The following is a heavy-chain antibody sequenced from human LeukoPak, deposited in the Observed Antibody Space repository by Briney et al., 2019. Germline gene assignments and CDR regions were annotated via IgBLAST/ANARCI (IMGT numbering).Heavy chain of an antibody. CDR1: GFTFSSYA. Sequence: GGSLRLSCAASGFTFSSYAMSWVRQAPGEELAWVSTISGGSGSTYCADSVKGRLTISRDNSKNTLYLQMNSLRDEDTAVYYCAKHRFESGGYHSTDWGQGTLVTVSS. CDR3: AKHRFESGGYHSTD. CDR2: ISGGSGST. V-gene: IGHV3-23*01. D-gene: IGHD3-22*01. J-gene: IGHJ4*02.